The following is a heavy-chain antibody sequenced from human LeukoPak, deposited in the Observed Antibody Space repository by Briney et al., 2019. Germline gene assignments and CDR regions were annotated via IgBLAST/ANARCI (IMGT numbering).Heavy chain of an antibody. J-gene: IGHJ5*02. CDR2: IYHSGST. CDR3: ARESSYGSGIP. D-gene: IGHD3-10*01. CDR1: GYSVSSGYY. V-gene: IGHV4-38-2*02. Sequence: SETLSLTCTVSGYSVSSGYYWGWIRQSPGKGLEWIGSIYHSGSTYYNPSLKSRVTISVDTSKNQFSLKLSSVTAADTAVYYCARESSYGSGIPWGQGTLVTVSS.